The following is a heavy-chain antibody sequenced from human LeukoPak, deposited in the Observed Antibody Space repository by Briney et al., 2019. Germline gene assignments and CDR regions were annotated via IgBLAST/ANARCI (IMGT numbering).Heavy chain of an antibody. D-gene: IGHD2-15*01. CDR3: AREKFYCSGGSCYLNWFDS. CDR2: IKQDGSEK. CDR1: GFTFSSYW. V-gene: IGHV3-7*03. J-gene: IGHJ5*01. Sequence: GGSLRLSCAASGFTFSSYWMSWVRQAPGKGLEWVANIKQDGSEKYYVDSVKGRFTISRDNAKNSLYLQMNSLRAEDTAVYYCAREKFYCSGGSCYLNWFDSWGQGTLVTVSS.